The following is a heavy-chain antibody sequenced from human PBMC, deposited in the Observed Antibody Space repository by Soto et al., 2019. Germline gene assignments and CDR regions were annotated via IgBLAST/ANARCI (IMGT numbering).Heavy chain of an antibody. Sequence: GGSLRLSCAASGFTFSSYWMHWVRQAPGKGLVWVSRINSDGSSTSYADSVKGRFTISRDNAKNTLYLQMNSLRAEDTAVYYCARDQLYGSGSYQNYYYYGMDVWGQGTTVTVSS. CDR3: ARDQLYGSGSYQNYYYYGMDV. CDR1: GFTFSSYW. D-gene: IGHD3-10*01. V-gene: IGHV3-74*01. CDR2: INSDGSST. J-gene: IGHJ6*02.